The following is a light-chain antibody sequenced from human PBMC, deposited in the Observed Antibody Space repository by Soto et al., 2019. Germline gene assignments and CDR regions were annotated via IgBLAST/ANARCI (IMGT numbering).Light chain of an antibody. J-gene: IGKJ3*01. CDR3: QQRSNWPPNT. CDR2: DAS. CDR1: QSVSSY. V-gene: IGKV3-11*01. Sequence: EIVLTQSPATLSLSPGERATLSCRASQSVSSYLAWYQQKPGQAPRLLIYDASNRATGIPARFSGSGSGTVITLTINSLEPEDFAVYYCQQRSNWPPNTFGPGTKVDIK.